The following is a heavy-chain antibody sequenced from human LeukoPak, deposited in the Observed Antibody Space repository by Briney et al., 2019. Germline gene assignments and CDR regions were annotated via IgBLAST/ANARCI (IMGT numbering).Heavy chain of an antibody. Sequence: GGSLRLSCAASGFTFSSYGMHWVRQAPGKGLEWVAFIRYDGSNKYYADSVKGRFTISRDNSKNTLHLQMNSLRAEDTAVYHCAKSSSENYYYMDVWGKGTTVTVSS. CDR2: IRYDGSNK. J-gene: IGHJ6*03. D-gene: IGHD6-6*01. CDR1: GFTFSSYG. V-gene: IGHV3-30*02. CDR3: AKSSSENYYYMDV.